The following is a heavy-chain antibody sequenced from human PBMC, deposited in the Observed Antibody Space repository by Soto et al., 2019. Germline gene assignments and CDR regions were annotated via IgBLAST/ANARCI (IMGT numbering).Heavy chain of an antibody. Sequence: PSETLSVTCKVSGDSVSSVNYYWSWIRQPPGKGLEWIGYMYFSGSTNYNPSLKSRLTISIETSKNQFSLKLRSVSAADTAVYYCAATLLWSWESLGYWGQGTQVTVSS. CDR1: GDSVSSVNYY. V-gene: IGHV4-61*01. CDR2: MYFSGST. CDR3: AATLLWSWESLGY. J-gene: IGHJ4*02. D-gene: IGHD2-21*01.